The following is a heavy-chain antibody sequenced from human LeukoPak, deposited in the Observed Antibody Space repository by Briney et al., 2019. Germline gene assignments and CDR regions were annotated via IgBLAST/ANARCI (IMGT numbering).Heavy chain of an antibody. CDR1: GYSFTSYW. Sequence: PGESLKISCKGSGYSFTSYWIGWVRQMPAKGLEWRGIIYPGDSDTRYNPSFQGQVTISADKSISSAYLQWSSLKASDTAMYYCARATGIAAAGTGNWFDPWGQGTLVTVSS. J-gene: IGHJ5*02. D-gene: IGHD6-13*01. CDR3: ARATGIAAAGTGNWFDP. V-gene: IGHV5-51*01. CDR2: IYPGDSDT.